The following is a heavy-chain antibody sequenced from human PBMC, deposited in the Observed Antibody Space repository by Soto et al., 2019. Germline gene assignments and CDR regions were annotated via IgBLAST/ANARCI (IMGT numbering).Heavy chain of an antibody. Sequence: QITLKESGPTLVKPTQTLTLTCTFSGFSLSTSGVGVGWIRQPPGKALEWLALFYWDDDKRYSPSLKSRLTNTKDTAKNQVVLTMTNRDTVDTATYYCAHHKSGDCSSTSCYAGDNFDYWGQGTLVTVSS. J-gene: IGHJ4*02. D-gene: IGHD2-2*01. CDR3: AHHKSGDCSSTSCYAGDNFDY. V-gene: IGHV2-5*02. CDR1: GFSLSTSGVG. CDR2: FYWDDDK.